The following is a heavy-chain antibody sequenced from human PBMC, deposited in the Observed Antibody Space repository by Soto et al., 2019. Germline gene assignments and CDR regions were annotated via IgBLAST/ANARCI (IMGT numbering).Heavy chain of an antibody. V-gene: IGHV6-1*01. CDR3: ARGSWDDVSGHYYMEV. CDR1: GDSVSSNSAG. J-gene: IGHJ6*03. D-gene: IGHD1-1*01. Sequence: SPTLSLTCDISGDSVSSNSAGWNWIRQTPSRGLEWLGRTYYKSKWYYTYAASVKSRITVSPDTSKNQFSLQLTSVTPEDTAVYYCARGSWDDVSGHYYMEVWDKGTTVTVSS. CDR2: TYYKSKWYY.